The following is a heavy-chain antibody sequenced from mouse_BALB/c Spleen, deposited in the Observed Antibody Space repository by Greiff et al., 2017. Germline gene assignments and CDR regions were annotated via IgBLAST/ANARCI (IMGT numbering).Heavy chain of an antibody. Sequence: VQLKESGGGLVQPGGSRKLSCAASGFTFSSFGMHWVRQAPEKGLEWVAYISSGSSTIYYADTVKGRFTISRDNPKNTLFLQMTSLRSEDTAMYYCARWGGNYESYFDYWGQGTTLTVSS. CDR1: GFTFSSFG. D-gene: IGHD2-1*01. CDR3: ARWGGNYESYFDY. J-gene: IGHJ2*01. V-gene: IGHV5-17*02. CDR2: ISSGSSTI.